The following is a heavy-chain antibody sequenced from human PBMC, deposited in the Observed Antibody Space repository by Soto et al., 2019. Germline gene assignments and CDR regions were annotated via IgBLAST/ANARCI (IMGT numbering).Heavy chain of an antibody. V-gene: IGHV4-31*03. D-gene: IGHD2-15*01. J-gene: IGHJ4*02. CDR2: RYYSEST. CDR3: ARTKCSGGSCYSWSLDY. Sequence: SSETLSLTCTVSGGSITTGGYYWSWIRQLPGKGLEWIGHRYYSESTYYNPSLKSRVSISLDTSKNQFSLKLSFVTAADTAMYYCARTKCSGGSCYSWSLDYWGQGTPVTVSS. CDR1: GGSITTGGYY.